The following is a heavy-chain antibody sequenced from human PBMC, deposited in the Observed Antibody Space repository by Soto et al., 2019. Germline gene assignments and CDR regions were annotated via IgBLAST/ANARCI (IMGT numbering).Heavy chain of an antibody. CDR2: INPSGGIT. V-gene: IGHV1-46*01. Sequence: GASVKVSCKASGYTLTSYYLHWVRQAPGQGPEWMGIINPSGGITNDAQKFQDRVTMTSDNSKNTLYLQMNSLRAEDTAVYYCARGYYDSSGYPTYYYYYYGMDVWGQGTTVTVSS. CDR1: GYTLTSYY. D-gene: IGHD3-22*01. J-gene: IGHJ6*02. CDR3: ARGYYDSSGYPTYYYYYYGMDV.